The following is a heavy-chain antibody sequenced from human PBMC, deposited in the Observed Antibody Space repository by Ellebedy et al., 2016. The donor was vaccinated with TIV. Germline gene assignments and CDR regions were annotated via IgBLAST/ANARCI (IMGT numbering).Heavy chain of an antibody. CDR1: GGSISTSNFY. V-gene: IGHV4-39*07. CDR3: ARDDPSGWLDP. J-gene: IGHJ5*02. CDR2: IYYRGAT. D-gene: IGHD3-10*01. Sequence: MPGGSLRLSCTVSGGSISTSNFYWGWVRQPPGKGLEWIGTIYYRGATQYNPSLKSRVTISVDTSKNQFSLRLTSVTAADTAVYYCARDDPSGWLDPWGQGTLVTVSS.